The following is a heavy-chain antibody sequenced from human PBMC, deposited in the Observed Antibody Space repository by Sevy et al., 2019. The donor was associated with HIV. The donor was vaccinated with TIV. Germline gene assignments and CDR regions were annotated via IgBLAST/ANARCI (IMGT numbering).Heavy chain of an antibody. CDR2: VYPGDSDT. CDR3: ATTVAAAGTNFDY. D-gene: IGHD6-13*01. Sequence: GESLKISCKGSGYSFTSYWIGWVRQMPGKGLEWMGIVYPGDSDTRYSPSFQGQVTISAGKSISTAYLQWSSLKASDTAMYYCATTVAAAGTNFDYWGQGTLVTVSS. J-gene: IGHJ4*02. V-gene: IGHV5-51*01. CDR1: GYSFTSYW.